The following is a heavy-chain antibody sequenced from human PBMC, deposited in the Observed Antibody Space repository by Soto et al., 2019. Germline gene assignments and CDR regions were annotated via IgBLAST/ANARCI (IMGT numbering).Heavy chain of an antibody. CDR2: IYHSGST. V-gene: IGHV4-30-2*01. Sequence: QLQLQESGSGLVKPSQTLSLTCAVSGGSISSGGYSWSWIRQPPGKGLEWIGYIYHSGSTYYNPSLKSRVTISVDRPKNQFSLKLSSVTAADTAGYYCARADRGYDYWDYWGQGTLVTVSS. D-gene: IGHD5-12*01. CDR3: ARADRGYDYWDY. J-gene: IGHJ4*02. CDR1: GGSISSGGYS.